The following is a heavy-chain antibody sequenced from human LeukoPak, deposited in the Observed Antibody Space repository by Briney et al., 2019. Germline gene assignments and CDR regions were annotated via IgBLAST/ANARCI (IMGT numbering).Heavy chain of an antibody. Sequence: ASVKVSCKASGYTFTNYALHWVRQAPGQRLEWMGWINTGDGNTKYSQKFQGRVTITRATSASTAYMELSSLRSEDTAVYYCARVGYSGYDSRPVFNYWGQGTLVTVSS. V-gene: IGHV1-3*04. D-gene: IGHD5-12*01. CDR1: GYTFTNYA. J-gene: IGHJ4*02. CDR2: INTGDGNT. CDR3: ARVGYSGYDSRPVFNY.